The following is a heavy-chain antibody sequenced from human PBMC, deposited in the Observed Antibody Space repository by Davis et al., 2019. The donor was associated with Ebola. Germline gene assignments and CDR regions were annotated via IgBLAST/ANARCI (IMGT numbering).Heavy chain of an antibody. CDR3: GTVYSGSYYAFDI. CDR2: IYPGDSDT. CDR1: GYSFTSYW. J-gene: IGHJ3*02. D-gene: IGHD1-26*01. V-gene: IGHV5-51*01. Sequence: GESLKISCKGSGYSFTSYWIGWVRQMPGKGLEWMGIIYPGDSDTRSSPSFQGQVTISADKSISTAYLQWSSLKASDTAMYYCGTVYSGSYYAFDIWGQGTMVTVSS.